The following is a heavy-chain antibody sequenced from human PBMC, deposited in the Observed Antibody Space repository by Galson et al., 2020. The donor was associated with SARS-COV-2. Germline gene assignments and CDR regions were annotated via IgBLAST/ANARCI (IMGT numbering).Heavy chain of an antibody. D-gene: IGHD2-2*01. Sequence: GGSLRLSCSASGFIFSDYAMHWVRQAPGKGLEYVSAISSNGGTSFYADSVNGRFTMSRDNSKNMFYLQMTALRLEDTGFYYCLSYSSTRQNHWGQGTL. CDR1: GFIFSDYA. CDR2: ISSNGGTS. V-gene: IGHV3-64D*06. J-gene: IGHJ5*02. CDR3: LSYSSTRQNH.